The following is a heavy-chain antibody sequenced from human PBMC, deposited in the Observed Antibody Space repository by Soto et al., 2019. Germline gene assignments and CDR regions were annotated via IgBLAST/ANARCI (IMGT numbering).Heavy chain of an antibody. Sequence: ASGFTSWDYDMSWIRQAPGEGLEWVSYISRSGNTMYYGDYVKGRFTISRDNAENSVFLQMISLRAEDTAVYYCVREGRSSTSCNTGCAFDIWGQGTMVTVSS. J-gene: IGHJ3*02. V-gene: IGHV3-11*01. CDR1: GFTSWDYD. D-gene: IGHD2-2*02. CDR3: VREGRSSTSCNTGCAFDI. CDR2: ISRSGNTM.